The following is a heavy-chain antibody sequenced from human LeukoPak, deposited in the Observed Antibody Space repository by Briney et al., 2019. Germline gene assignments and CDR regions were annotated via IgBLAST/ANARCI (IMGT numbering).Heavy chain of an antibody. CDR3: AKAPYGSSWPDTGYFDL. V-gene: IGHV3-9*01. Sequence: GGSLRLSCAASGFTFDDYAMHWVRQAPGKGLEWVSGISWNSGSIGHADSVKGRFTISRDNAKNSLYLQMNSLRAEDTALYYCAKAPYGSSWPDTGYFDLWGRGTLVTVSS. CDR1: GFTFDDYA. D-gene: IGHD6-13*01. CDR2: ISWNSGSI. J-gene: IGHJ2*01.